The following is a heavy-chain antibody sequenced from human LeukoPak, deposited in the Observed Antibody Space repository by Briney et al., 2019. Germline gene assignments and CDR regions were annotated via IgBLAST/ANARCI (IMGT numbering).Heavy chain of an antibody. Sequence: PSQTLSLTCTVSGGSISSGDYYWSWIRQPPGKGLEWIGYIYYSGSTYYTPSLRGRVTISVDTSKNQFSLNLSSVTAADTAVYYCVRGYSLDYWGQGTLVTVSS. CDR3: VRGYSLDY. CDR2: IYYSGST. J-gene: IGHJ4*02. D-gene: IGHD5-18*01. CDR1: GGSISSGDYY. V-gene: IGHV4-30-4*01.